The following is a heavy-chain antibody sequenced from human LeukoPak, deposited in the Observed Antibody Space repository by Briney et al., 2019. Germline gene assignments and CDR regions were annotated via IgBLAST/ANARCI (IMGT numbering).Heavy chain of an antibody. D-gene: IGHD4-17*01. CDR2: IYYSGST. Sequence: SGTLSLTCTVSGGSISSSSYYWGWVRQPPGTGLEWSGSIYYSGSTYYNPSLKSRVTISVATSKNQFSLKLSSVTAADTAVYYCARRYMGDYAFWYFDLWGRGTLVTVSS. CDR3: ARRYMGDYAFWYFDL. J-gene: IGHJ2*01. CDR1: GGSISSSSYY. V-gene: IGHV4-39*01.